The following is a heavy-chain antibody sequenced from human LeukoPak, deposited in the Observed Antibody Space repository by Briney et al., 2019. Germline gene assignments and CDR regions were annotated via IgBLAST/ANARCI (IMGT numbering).Heavy chain of an antibody. V-gene: IGHV1-2*02. Sequence: GASVKVSCKTSGYTFTAYYMYWLRQAPGQGLECMEWIYPNSGATGYAQNFQGRVTMTRDTSVSTIYMELSRLRSDDTAVYYCARDGVSTTPDFDYWGQGTLVTVSS. CDR2: IYPNSGAT. J-gene: IGHJ4*02. CDR3: ARDGVSTTPDFDY. CDR1: GYTFTAYY. D-gene: IGHD2-8*01.